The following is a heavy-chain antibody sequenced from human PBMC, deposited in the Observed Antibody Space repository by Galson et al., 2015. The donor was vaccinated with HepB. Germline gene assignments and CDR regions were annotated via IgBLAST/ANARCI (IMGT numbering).Heavy chain of an antibody. V-gene: IGHV1-69*13. Sequence: SVKVSCKASGGTFSSYAISWVRQAPGQGLEWMGGIIPIFGTANYAQKFQGRVTITADESTSTAYMELSSLRSEDTAVYYCASEGYSGYDTLPYYAFDIWGQGTMVTVSS. D-gene: IGHD5-12*01. CDR3: ASEGYSGYDTLPYYAFDI. CDR1: GGTFSSYA. J-gene: IGHJ3*02. CDR2: IIPIFGTA.